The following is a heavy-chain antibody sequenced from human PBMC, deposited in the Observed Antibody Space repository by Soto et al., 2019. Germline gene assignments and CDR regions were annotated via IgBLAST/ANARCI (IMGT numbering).Heavy chain of an antibody. J-gene: IGHJ4*02. CDR1: GFTFSSYA. V-gene: IGHV3-23*01. D-gene: IGHD2-15*01. Sequence: GGSLRLSCAASGFTFSSYAMSWVRQAPGKGLEWVSAISGSGGSTYYADSVKGRFTISRDNSKNTLYLQMNSLRAEDTAVYYCAKGPDIVVVVAAGLFDYWGQGTLVTVSS. CDR2: ISGSGGST. CDR3: AKGPDIVVVVAAGLFDY.